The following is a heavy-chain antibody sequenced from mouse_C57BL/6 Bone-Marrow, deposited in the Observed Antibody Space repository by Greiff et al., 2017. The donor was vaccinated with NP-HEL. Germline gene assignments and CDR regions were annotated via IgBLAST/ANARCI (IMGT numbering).Heavy chain of an antibody. Sequence: VQLQESGAELARPGASVKMSCKASGYTFTSYTMHWVKQRPGQGLEWIGYINPSSGYTKYNQKFKDKATLTADKSSSTAYMQLSSLTSEDSAVYYCAREVIYYPWFAYWGQGTLVTVSA. D-gene: IGHD2-1*01. J-gene: IGHJ3*01. CDR1: GYTFTSYT. CDR2: INPSSGYT. CDR3: AREVIYYPWFAY. V-gene: IGHV1-4*01.